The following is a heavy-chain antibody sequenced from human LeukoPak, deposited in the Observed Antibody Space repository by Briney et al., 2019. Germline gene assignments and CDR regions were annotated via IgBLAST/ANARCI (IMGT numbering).Heavy chain of an antibody. D-gene: IGHD6-19*01. CDR1: GGSISSYY. CDR3: ARHRIAVAGYTGDFDY. V-gene: IGHV4-59*08. J-gene: IGHJ4*02. Sequence: SETLSLTCTVSGGSISSYYWSWIRQPPGKGLEWIGYIYYSGSTNYNPSLKSRVTISVDTSKNQFSLKLSSVTAADTAVYYSARHRIAVAGYTGDFDYWGQGTLVTVSS. CDR2: IYYSGST.